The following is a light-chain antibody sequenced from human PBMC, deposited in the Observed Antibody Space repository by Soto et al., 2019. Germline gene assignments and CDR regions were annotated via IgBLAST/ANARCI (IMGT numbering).Light chain of an antibody. CDR2: DAS. Sequence: EIVLTQSPATLSLSPGERATLSCRASQSVSSYLAWYQQKPGQAPRLLIYDASNRATGIPARFSGSGSGTDFTLTIGSLEPEDFSVYYCQQRSNWITFGQGTLLEIE. CDR3: QQRSNWIT. V-gene: IGKV3-11*01. J-gene: IGKJ5*01. CDR1: QSVSSY.